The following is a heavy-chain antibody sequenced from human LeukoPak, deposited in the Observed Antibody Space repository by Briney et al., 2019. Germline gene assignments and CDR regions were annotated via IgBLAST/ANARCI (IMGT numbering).Heavy chain of an antibody. Sequence: SVKVSCKASGGTFSSYAISWVRQAPGQGLEWMGGIIPIFGTANYAQKFQGRVTITADEPTSTAYMELSSLRSEDTAVYYCARFAIFGVVIPLGYYYGMDVWGQGTTVTVSS. V-gene: IGHV1-69*13. CDR2: IIPIFGTA. CDR3: ARFAIFGVVIPLGYYYGMDV. J-gene: IGHJ6*02. D-gene: IGHD3-3*01. CDR1: GGTFSSYA.